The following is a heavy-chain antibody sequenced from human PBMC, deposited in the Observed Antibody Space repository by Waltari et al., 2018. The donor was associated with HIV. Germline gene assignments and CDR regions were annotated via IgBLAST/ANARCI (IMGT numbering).Heavy chain of an antibody. V-gene: IGHV1-2*06. D-gene: IGHD3-22*01. J-gene: IGHJ6*02. CDR2: INPKSGVT. CDR3: FYYSNTESYGLDV. Sequence: QGQLVQSGAVVKKPGASVKVSCKASGSTFTALYIHWGRQAPGQGLEWMGRINPKSGVTHYAQKCQDRVTVTRDTSITTAYMELSSLRSDDTARYFCFYYSNTESYGLDVWGQGTTVTVSS. CDR1: GSTFTALY.